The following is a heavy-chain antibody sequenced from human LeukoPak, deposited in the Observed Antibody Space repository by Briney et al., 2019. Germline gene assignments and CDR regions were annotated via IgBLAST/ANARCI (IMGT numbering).Heavy chain of an antibody. CDR1: GCSISSYY. Sequence: SSETLSLTCTVSGCSISSYYWSWIRQPPGKGLEWIGYIYSTGSTNYNPSLKSQVTIPVDTSKAHFSLKLRSVTAADTAVYYCARSHSVWTSFDYWGQGTLVSVSS. CDR2: IYSTGST. D-gene: IGHD3/OR15-3a*01. V-gene: IGHV4-59*01. CDR3: ARSHSVWTSFDY. J-gene: IGHJ4*02.